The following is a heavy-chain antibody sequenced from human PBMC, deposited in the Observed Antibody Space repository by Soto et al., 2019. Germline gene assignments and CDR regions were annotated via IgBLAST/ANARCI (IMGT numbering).Heavy chain of an antibody. CDR3: ASGIQLWLRRINNGYSG. Sequence: QVQLVQSGAEVKKPESSVKVSCKAPGGTFSTYAISWVRQAPGQGLEWMGGIIPMFGTANYAQRFQDRVTIPADESTKTVYLELSSLRSEDTAVYFCASGIQLWLRRINNGYSGWGQGTLVTFSS. D-gene: IGHD5-18*01. J-gene: IGHJ4*02. CDR2: IIPMFGTA. CDR1: GGTFSTYA. V-gene: IGHV1-69*12.